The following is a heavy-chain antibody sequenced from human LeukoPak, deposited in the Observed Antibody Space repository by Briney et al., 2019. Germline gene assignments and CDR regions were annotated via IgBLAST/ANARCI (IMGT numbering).Heavy chain of an antibody. CDR1: GGSIRSSY. V-gene: IGHV4-59*01. CDR2: IYYTGAT. D-gene: IGHD6-19*01. J-gene: IGHJ4*02. CDR3: ARGVGSSGYFDY. Sequence: SGTLSLTCTVSGGSIRSSYWNWIRQPPGKGLEWIGYIYYTGATNYNPSLKSRVTISVDTSKNQFSLKLSSLTAADTAVYYCARGVGSSGYFDYWGQGTLVTVSS.